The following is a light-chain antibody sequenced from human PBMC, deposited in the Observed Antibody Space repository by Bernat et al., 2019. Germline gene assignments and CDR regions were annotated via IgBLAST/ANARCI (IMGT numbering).Light chain of an antibody. J-gene: IGLJ2*01. V-gene: IGLV1-44*01. CDR2: SKN. Sequence: QSILTQPPSASGTPGQRVTIYCSGGSTNIGSNTVNWYQHVPGTAPKLLIFSKNQRPSGVPDRFPGSKSGTSASLAISGLQPDDEADYYCGTWDDSLNVWLFGGGTKLTVL. CDR1: STNIGSNT. CDR3: GTWDDSLNVWL.